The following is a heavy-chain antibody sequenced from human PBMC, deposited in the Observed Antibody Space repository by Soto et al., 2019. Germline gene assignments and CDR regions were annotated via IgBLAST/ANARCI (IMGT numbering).Heavy chain of an antibody. D-gene: IGHD3-10*01. CDR3: VRDAGHRGDY. V-gene: IGHV3-74*01. CDR1: GFTFGNYW. CDR2: INGDGSST. J-gene: IGHJ4*02. Sequence: GGSLRLSCAASGFTFGNYWMHWVRQSPGKGLVWVSSINGDGSSTSYADSVEGRFTASRDSAKNTLHLQMNSLRVDDTAVYYCVRDAGHRGDYWGQGTLVTVSS.